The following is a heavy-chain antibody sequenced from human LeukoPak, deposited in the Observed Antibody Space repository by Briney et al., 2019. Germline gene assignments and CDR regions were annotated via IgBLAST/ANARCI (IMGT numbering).Heavy chain of an antibody. CDR3: AKERGGQDWDFDL. V-gene: IGHV3-33*06. CDR2: IWDDGSNK. CDR1: GFTFRNYA. Sequence: GGSLRLSCAASGFTFRNYAMSWVRQAPGKGLEWVAVIWDDGSNKYYAESVKGRFTISRDISKNMLYLQMNSLRVEDTAVYYCAKERGGQDWDFDLWGRGTLVTVSS. J-gene: IGHJ2*01. D-gene: IGHD3-10*01.